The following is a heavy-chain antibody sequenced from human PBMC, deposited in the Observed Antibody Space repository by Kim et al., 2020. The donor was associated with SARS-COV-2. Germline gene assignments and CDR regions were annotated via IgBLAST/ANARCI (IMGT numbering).Heavy chain of an antibody. CDR2: ISYDGSNK. Sequence: GGSLRLSCAASGFTFSSYGMHWVRQAPGKGLEWVAVISYDGSNKYYADSVKGRFTISRDNSKNTLYLQMNSLRAEDTAVYYCAKAGLRLGELSLVYFDYWGQGTLVTVSS. CDR3: AKAGLRLGELSLVYFDY. J-gene: IGHJ4*02. D-gene: IGHD3-16*02. V-gene: IGHV3-30*18. CDR1: GFTFSSYG.